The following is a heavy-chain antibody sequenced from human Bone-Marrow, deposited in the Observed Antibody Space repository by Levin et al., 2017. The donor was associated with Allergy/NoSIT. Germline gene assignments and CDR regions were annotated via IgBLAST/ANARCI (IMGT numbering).Heavy chain of an antibody. Sequence: ASVKVSCKASGGTFSSYAISWVRQAPGQGLEWMGGIIPIFGTANYAQKFQGRVTITADESTSTAYMELSSLRSEDTAVYYCARGSRYYYDSSGYYPEIYYYYYGMDVWGQGTTVTVSS. V-gene: IGHV1-69*13. CDR3: ARGSRYYYDSSGYYPEIYYYYYGMDV. CDR2: IIPIFGTA. CDR1: GGTFSSYA. D-gene: IGHD3-22*01. J-gene: IGHJ6*02.